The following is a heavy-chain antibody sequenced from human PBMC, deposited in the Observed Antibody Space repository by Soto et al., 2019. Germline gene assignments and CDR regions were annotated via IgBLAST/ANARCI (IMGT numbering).Heavy chain of an antibody. D-gene: IGHD6-19*01. Sequence: QVQLQESGPGLVKPSETLSLTCTVSGGSISSYYWSWIRQPPGKGLEWIGYIYNSANTNYNPSLKSRVTISVDTSKNQFSLKLISVTTADTAVYYCAKDSGPHLQWPVDYWGQGTLVTVSS. CDR2: IYNSANT. V-gene: IGHV4-59*01. J-gene: IGHJ4*02. CDR1: GGSISSYY. CDR3: AKDSGPHLQWPVDY.